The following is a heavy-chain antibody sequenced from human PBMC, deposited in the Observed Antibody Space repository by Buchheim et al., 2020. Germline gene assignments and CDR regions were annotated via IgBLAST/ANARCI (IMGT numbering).Heavy chain of an antibody. J-gene: IGHJ4*02. CDR1: GFIFSYYG. CDR2: VSYDGSNK. V-gene: IGHV3-30*03. Sequence: QVQLVESGGGVVQPGRSLRLSCAASGFIFSYYGMHWVRQAPGKGLEWVALVSYDGSNKYYVDSAEGRFFISRDNTENTLYLQMDSLRAEDTAVYYCARGGRLLPTASDYWGQGTL. D-gene: IGHD3-22*01. CDR3: ARGGRLLPTASDY.